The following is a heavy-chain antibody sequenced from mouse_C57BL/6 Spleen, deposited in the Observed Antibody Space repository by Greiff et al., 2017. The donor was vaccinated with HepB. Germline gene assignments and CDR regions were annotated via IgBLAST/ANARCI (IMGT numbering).Heavy chain of an antibody. Sequence: QVQLQQPGAELVMPGASVKLSCKASGYTFTSYWMHWVKQRPGQGLEWIGEIDPSDSYTNYNQKFKGKSTLTVDKSSSTAYMQLSSLTSEDSAVYYCARSYYGSNFDYWGKGTTLTVSS. J-gene: IGHJ2*01. V-gene: IGHV1-69*01. CDR1: GYTFTSYW. CDR3: ARSYYGSNFDY. D-gene: IGHD1-1*01. CDR2: IDPSDSYT.